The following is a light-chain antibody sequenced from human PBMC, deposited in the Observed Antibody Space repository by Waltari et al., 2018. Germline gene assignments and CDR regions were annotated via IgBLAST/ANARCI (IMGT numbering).Light chain of an antibody. CDR2: FDT. V-gene: IGLV3-21*04. CDR1: TTGSQS. CDR3: QVWDITNDHRV. Sequence: SYVLTQPPSVSVAPANTPRLACGVTTTGSQSGPRYPQRPAQAPVLVMHFDTTRPSGIPDRFSGSNSGNTATLTISRVEAGDEADYYCQVWDITNDHRVFGGGTKLTVL. J-gene: IGLJ3*02.